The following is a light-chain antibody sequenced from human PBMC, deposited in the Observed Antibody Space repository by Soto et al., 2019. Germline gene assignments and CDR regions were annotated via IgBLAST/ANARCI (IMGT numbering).Light chain of an antibody. CDR3: RSYVGSNHFV. CDR2: EVD. J-gene: IGLJ1*01. CDR1: SSDIEDYNY. V-gene: IGLV2-8*01. Sequence: QSALTQPPSASGSPGQSVTVSCTGSSSDIEDYNYVSWYQQHPGKAPKLMIYEVDKRPSGVPDRFSGSKSGNTAFLTLSGPQAEDGADYYGRSYVGSNHFVFGTGTKLTVL.